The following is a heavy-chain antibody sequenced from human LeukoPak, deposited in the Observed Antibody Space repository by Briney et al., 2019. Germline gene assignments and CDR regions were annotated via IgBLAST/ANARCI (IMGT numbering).Heavy chain of an antibody. V-gene: IGHV1-46*01. CDR1: GYSFTSYY. CDR3: AKDLRWDHPGLDP. CDR2: INPGGGST. J-gene: IGHJ5*02. D-gene: IGHD4-23*01. Sequence: ASVKVSCKASGYSFTSYYIHWVRHAPGQGLESMGIINPGGGSTSYAQKFQDRVTMTRDTSTSTVYMELNSLRSEDTAVYYCAKDLRWDHPGLDPWGQGTLVIVSS.